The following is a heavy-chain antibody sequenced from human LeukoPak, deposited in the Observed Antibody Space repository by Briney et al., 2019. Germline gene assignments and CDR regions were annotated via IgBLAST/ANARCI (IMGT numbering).Heavy chain of an antibody. D-gene: IGHD6-13*01. V-gene: IGHV3-7*01. CDR3: ARDGTAAGLYFDL. CDR1: GFTYTDYW. Sequence: GGSLILSCAVSGFTYTDYWMNWVRQTPGKELEWVASIRQDGSEKTYVDSVKGRFTISRDNTKNSLSLQLNSLRVEDTAVHYCARDGTAAGLYFDLWGQGTLVTVSS. J-gene: IGHJ4*01. CDR2: IRQDGSEK.